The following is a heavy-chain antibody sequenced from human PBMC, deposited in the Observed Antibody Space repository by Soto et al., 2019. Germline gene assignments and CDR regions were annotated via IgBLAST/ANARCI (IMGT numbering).Heavy chain of an antibody. D-gene: IGHD6-6*01. CDR1: GGPISSSSYY. V-gene: IGHV4-39*01. J-gene: IGHJ5*02. Sequence: QLQLQESGPGLVKPSETLSLTCIVSGGPISSSSYYWGWIRQPPGKGLEWIGSIYYSGSTYYNPSLKSRVTISVDPSKNQFSLKLSSVTAADTAVFYCARHRARNWFDPWGQGTLVTVSS. CDR2: IYYSGST. CDR3: ARHRARNWFDP.